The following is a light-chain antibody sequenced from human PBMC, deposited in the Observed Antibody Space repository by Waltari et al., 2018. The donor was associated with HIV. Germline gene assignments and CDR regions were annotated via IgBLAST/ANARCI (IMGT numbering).Light chain of an antibody. CDR2: DVS. Sequence: QSALTQPRSVSGSPGQSVPLSCTGTSSDVGCYNYVPWYHHHPGKAPKLMIYDVSKRPSGVPDRFSGSKSGNTASLTISGLQAEDEADYYCCSYAGSYTLVFGGGTTLTVL. V-gene: IGLV2-11*01. CDR3: CSYAGSYTLV. J-gene: IGLJ2*01. CDR1: SSDVGCYNY.